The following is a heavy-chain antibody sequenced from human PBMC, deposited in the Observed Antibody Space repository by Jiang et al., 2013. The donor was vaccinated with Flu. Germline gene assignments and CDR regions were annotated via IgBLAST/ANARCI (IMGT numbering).Heavy chain of an antibody. CDR3: ARQGIAVAGYGYFDS. CDR2: IYYRGNT. V-gene: IGHV4-59*08. D-gene: IGHD6-19*01. J-gene: IGHJ4*02. CDR1: GGSISPYY. Sequence: GLVKPSETLSLTCTVSGGSISPYYWSWLRQSPGKGLEWIGYIYYRGNTNYNPSLKSRVTISVDTSKNQFSLNLSSLTAADTAVYYCARQGIAVAGYGYFDSWGQGTL.